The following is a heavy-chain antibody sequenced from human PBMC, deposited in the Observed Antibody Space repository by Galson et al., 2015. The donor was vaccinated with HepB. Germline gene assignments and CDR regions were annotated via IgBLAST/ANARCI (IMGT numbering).Heavy chain of an antibody. CDR2: IIPILGIA. J-gene: IGHJ3*02. CDR1: GGTFSSYT. D-gene: IGHD2-2*01. Sequence: SVKVSCKASGGTFSSYTISWVRQAPGQGLEWMGRIIPILGIANYAQKFQGRVTITADKSTSTAYMELSSLRSEDTAVYYCARERGYCSSTSCYDAFDIWGQGTMVTVSS. V-gene: IGHV1-69*04. CDR3: ARERGYCSSTSCYDAFDI.